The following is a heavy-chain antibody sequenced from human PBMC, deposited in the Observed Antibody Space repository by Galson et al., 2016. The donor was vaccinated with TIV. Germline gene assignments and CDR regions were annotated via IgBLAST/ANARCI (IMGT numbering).Heavy chain of an antibody. D-gene: IGHD3-22*01. CDR2: INGGNGYI. V-gene: IGHV1-3*01. CDR1: GYTFTDYA. Sequence: SCKASGYTFTDYAMHWVRQAPGQRLEWMGWINGGNGYIRYSQKFQGAVTVTRDTSASTAYMELSSLTSEDTAVYYCARSDAISGYYYHFDYWGHGTLVTVSS. J-gene: IGHJ4*01. CDR3: ARSDAISGYYYHFDY.